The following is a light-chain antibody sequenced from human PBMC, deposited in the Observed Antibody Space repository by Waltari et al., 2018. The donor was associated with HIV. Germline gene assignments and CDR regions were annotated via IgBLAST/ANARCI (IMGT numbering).Light chain of an antibody. CDR1: QSISSN. CDR3: QQYVNWPPYT. V-gene: IGKV3-15*01. CDR2: DAS. J-gene: IGKJ2*01. Sequence: EIVMTQSPATLSVSPGERVTLSCRASQSISSNLAWYQQKPGQGPRLLIYDASTRATDIPARFSGSGSGTEFTLTISSLHSEDFAIYYCQQYVNWPPYTFGQGTKLEIK.